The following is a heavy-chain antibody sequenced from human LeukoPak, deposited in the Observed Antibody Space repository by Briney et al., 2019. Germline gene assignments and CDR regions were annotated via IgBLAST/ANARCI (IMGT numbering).Heavy chain of an antibody. CDR2: TSSSSSYI. CDR1: GFTFSSYS. CDR3: ARDSGLYYYYYMDV. Sequence: GGSLRLSCAASGFTFSSYSMNWVRQAPGKGLEWVSSTSSSSSYIYYADSVKGRFTISRDNAKNSLYLQMNSLRAEDTAVYYCARDSGLYYYYYMDVWGKGTTVTISS. J-gene: IGHJ6*03. D-gene: IGHD5-12*01. V-gene: IGHV3-21*01.